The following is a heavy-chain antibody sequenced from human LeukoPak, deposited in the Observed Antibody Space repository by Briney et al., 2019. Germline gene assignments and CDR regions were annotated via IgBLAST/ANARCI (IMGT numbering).Heavy chain of an antibody. CDR1: GFTFSDYY. J-gene: IGHJ4*02. Sequence: KPGGSLRLSCAASGFTFSDYYMSWIRQAPGKGLEWVSHISSSGSYTNNADSVKGRFTISRDNAKNSLYLQMNSLRDEDTAVYYCARVIGSSWYYFDYWGQGTLVTVSS. V-gene: IGHV3-11*06. CDR2: ISSSGSYT. D-gene: IGHD6-13*01. CDR3: ARVIGSSWYYFDY.